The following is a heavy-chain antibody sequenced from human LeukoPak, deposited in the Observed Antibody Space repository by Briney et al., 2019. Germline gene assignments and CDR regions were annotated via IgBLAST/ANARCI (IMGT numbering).Heavy chain of an antibody. J-gene: IGHJ6*02. CDR1: GFTFSSYG. CDR3: ARDLMKDYGDYAGGYYGMDV. Sequence: GGSLRLSCAASGFTFSSYGMHWVRQAPGKGLEWVAVISYDGSNKYYADSVKGRFTISRDNSKNTLYLQMNSLRAEDTAVYYCARDLMKDYGDYAGGYYGMDVWGQGTTVTVSS. V-gene: IGHV3-30*19. D-gene: IGHD4-17*01. CDR2: ISYDGSNK.